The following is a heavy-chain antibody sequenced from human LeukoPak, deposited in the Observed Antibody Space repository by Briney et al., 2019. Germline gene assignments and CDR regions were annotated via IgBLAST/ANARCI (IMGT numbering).Heavy chain of an antibody. Sequence: ASVKVSCKASGYTFTGYYMHWVRQAPGQGLEWMGWINPNSGGTNYAQKFRGWVTMTRDTSISTAYMELSRLRSEDTAVYYCATRGAVAGVFYYYYGMDVWGQGTTVTVSS. CDR3: ATRGAVAGVFYYYYGMDV. V-gene: IGHV1-2*04. D-gene: IGHD6-19*01. CDR1: GYTFTGYY. CDR2: INPNSGGT. J-gene: IGHJ6*02.